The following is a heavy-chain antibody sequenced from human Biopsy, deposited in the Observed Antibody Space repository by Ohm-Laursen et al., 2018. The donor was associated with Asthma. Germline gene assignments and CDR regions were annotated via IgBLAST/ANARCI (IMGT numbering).Heavy chain of an antibody. CDR2: ISVYNGNT. V-gene: IGHV1-18*01. CDR1: GYSFNSAG. D-gene: IGHD3-10*01. CDR3: ARAVDYSHYYGIDV. J-gene: IGHJ6*02. Sequence: SVKVSCKPSGYSFNSAGITWVRRAPGQGLEWMGWISVYNGNTKVAQKLQDRVTMITDTSTSTAYMELRSLRSDDTAVYFCARAVDYSHYYGIDVWGPGTTVTVS.